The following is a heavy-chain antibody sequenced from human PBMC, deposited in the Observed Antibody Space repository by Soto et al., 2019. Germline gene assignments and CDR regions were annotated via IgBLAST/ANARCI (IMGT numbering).Heavy chain of an antibody. D-gene: IGHD3-3*01. CDR2: IVVGRGKT. CDR1: GFDFTISA. CDR3: AREGFLEWSSPTGYYYYGMDV. V-gene: IGHV1-58*01. Sequence: SVKVSCKASGFDFTISAVQWVRLARGQRLEWIGWIVVGRGKTNYAQRFQERVIITRDMSTRTAYMELSSLRAEDTAVYYCAREGFLEWSSPTGYYYYGMDVWGQGTTVTVSS. J-gene: IGHJ6*02.